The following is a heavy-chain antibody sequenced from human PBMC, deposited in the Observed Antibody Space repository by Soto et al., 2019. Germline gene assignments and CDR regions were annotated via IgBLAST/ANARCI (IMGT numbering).Heavy chain of an antibody. J-gene: IGHJ4*02. CDR2: ISGSGGST. CDR1: GFTFSSYA. Sequence: PGGSLRLSCAASGFTFSSYAMSWVRQAPGKGLEWVSAISGSGGSTYYADSVKGRFTISRDNSKNTLYLQMNSLRAEDTAVYYCAKFTNHRFLEWWYFDYWGQGTLVTVSS. D-gene: IGHD3-3*01. CDR3: AKFTNHRFLEWWYFDY. V-gene: IGHV3-23*01.